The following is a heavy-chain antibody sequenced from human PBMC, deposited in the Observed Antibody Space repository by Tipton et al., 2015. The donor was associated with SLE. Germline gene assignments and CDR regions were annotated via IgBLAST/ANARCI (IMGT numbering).Heavy chain of an antibody. CDR3: ATSLDHGDLDS. D-gene: IGHD4-17*01. CDR1: GFTFSSYA. V-gene: IGHV3-23*01. CDR2: ISGSGGST. J-gene: IGHJ4*02. Sequence: SLRLSCAASGFTFSSYAMSWVRQAPGKGLEWVSAISGSGGSTYYADSVKGRFTISRDNSKNTLYLQMNSLRAEDTALYFCATSLDHGDLDSWGQGTLVTVSS.